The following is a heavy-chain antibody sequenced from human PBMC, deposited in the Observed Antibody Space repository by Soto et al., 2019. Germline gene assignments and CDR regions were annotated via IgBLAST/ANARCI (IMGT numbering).Heavy chain of an antibody. CDR1: GYSFTSYW. V-gene: IGHV5-10-1*01. Sequence: HGESLKIFCNGSGYSFTSYWISWVRQMPGKGLEWMGRIDPSDSYTNYSPSFQGHVTISADKSISTAYLQWSSLKASDTAMYYCASISGNRDYWGQGTLVTVSS. CDR3: ASISGNRDY. J-gene: IGHJ4*02. D-gene: IGHD6-19*01. CDR2: IDPSDSYT.